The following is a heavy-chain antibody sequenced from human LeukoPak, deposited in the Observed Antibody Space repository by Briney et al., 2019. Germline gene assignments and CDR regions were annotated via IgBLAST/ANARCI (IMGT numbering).Heavy chain of an antibody. CDR3: TTHRGYSSSPTFDY. J-gene: IGHJ4*02. D-gene: IGHD6-13*01. Sequence: PGGSLRLSCAASGFTFSNAWMSWDRQAPGKGLEWVGRIERKTDGATTDYAAPVKGRFTISRDDSKNTLYLQMNSLKTEDTAVYYCTTHRGYSSSPTFDYWGQGTLVTVSS. V-gene: IGHV3-15*04. CDR2: IERKTDGATT. CDR1: GFTFSNAW.